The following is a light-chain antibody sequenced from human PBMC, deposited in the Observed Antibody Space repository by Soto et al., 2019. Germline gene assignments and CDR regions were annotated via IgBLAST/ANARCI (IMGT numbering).Light chain of an antibody. CDR2: GAS. Sequence: EIVMTQSPATLSVSPGERATLSCRASQSVSSNLAWYQQKPGQAPRLLIYGASTRATGIPARFSGSGSGTELTLTISSLQSQDFAAYYCQHYNNWPPWTFGKGTKVEIK. J-gene: IGKJ1*01. V-gene: IGKV3-15*01. CDR3: QHYNNWPPWT. CDR1: QSVSSN.